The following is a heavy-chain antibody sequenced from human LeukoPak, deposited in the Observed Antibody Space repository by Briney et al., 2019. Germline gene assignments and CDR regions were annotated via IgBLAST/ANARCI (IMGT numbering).Heavy chain of an antibody. CDR3: ARDVSGMDV. CDR1: GFTFSSYG. CDR2: IWYDGSNK. V-gene: IGHV3-33*01. J-gene: IGHJ6*04. Sequence: AGRSLRLSCAASGFTFSSYGMHWVLQAPGKGLEWVAVIWYDGSNKYYADSVKGRFTISRDNSKNTLYLQMNSLRAEDTAVYYCARDVSGMDVWGKGTTVTVSS. D-gene: IGHD5/OR15-5a*01.